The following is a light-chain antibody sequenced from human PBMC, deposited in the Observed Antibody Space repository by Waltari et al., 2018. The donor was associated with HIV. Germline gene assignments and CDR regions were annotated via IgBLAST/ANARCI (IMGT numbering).Light chain of an antibody. V-gene: IGLV3-19*01. CDR1: TLGQDY. Sequence: SELTQDPVVSVALGQAVMITCQGDTLGQDYASWYQVKPGQAPLLLIFRGDRRPSGIPARFFGSHSGIMASLTITGTQAEDEADYFCACRDRSDDHVAFGGGTKLTVL. J-gene: IGLJ2*01. CDR3: ACRDRSDDHVA. CDR2: RGD.